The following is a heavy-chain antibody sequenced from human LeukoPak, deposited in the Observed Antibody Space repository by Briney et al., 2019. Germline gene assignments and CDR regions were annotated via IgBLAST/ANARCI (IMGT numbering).Heavy chain of an antibody. CDR2: IKSKTDGGTT. CDR1: GFTFSNAW. V-gene: IGHV3-15*01. J-gene: IGHJ4*02. D-gene: IGHD3-3*01. Sequence: GGSLRLSCAASGFTFSNAWMSWVRQAPGKGLEWVGRIKSKTDGGTTDYAAPVKGRFTISRDDSKNTLYLQMNSLKTEDTAVYYCTTEDPITIFGVVTPGVFDYWGQGTLVTVSS. CDR3: TTEDPITIFGVVTPGVFDY.